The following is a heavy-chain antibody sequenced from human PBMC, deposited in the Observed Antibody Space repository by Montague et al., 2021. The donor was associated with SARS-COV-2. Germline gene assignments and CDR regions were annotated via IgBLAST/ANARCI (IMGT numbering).Heavy chain of an antibody. CDR2: ITGSGHAT. J-gene: IGHJ4*02. V-gene: IGHV3-23*01. CDR1: GFILSGYA. CDR3: ATRGGIYY. D-gene: IGHD6-13*01. Sequence: SLRLSCAASGFILSGYAMTWVRQAPGKGLEWVSGITGSGHATYYADSVKGRFTISRDNSKNTLFLQMNSLRVEDTAVYYCATRGGIYYWGQGTLVTVSS.